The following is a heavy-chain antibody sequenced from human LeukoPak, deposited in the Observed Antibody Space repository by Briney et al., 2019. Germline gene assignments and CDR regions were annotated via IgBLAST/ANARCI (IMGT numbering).Heavy chain of an antibody. V-gene: IGHV4-31*03. Sequence: PQTLSLTCTVSGGSISRVVYYWGSIRQHPGQGVEWIGYIHKSGSTYYNPSLESRVTISVDTSKNQFSLKLRSVTAADTAMYYCARVTTAAWSDPWGHGTPVTVSS. D-gene: IGHD4-11*01. CDR3: ARVTTAAWSDP. CDR2: IHKSGST. J-gene: IGHJ5*02. CDR1: GGSISRVVYY.